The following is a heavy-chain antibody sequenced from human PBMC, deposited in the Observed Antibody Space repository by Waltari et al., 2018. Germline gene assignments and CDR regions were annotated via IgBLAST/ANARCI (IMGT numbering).Heavy chain of an antibody. CDR3: ARGSIVVVPAATNFYYYGMDV. D-gene: IGHD2-2*01. V-gene: IGHV1-8*01. CDR1: GYTFTSYD. CDR2: RNPNSGNT. J-gene: IGHJ6*02. Sequence: QVQLVQSGAEVKKPGASVKVSCKASGYTFTSYDINWVRQATGQGLEWMGWRNPNSGNTGYAQKFQGRVTMTRNTSISTAYMELISLRSEDTAVYYFARGSIVVVPAATNFYYYGMDVWGQGTTVTVSS.